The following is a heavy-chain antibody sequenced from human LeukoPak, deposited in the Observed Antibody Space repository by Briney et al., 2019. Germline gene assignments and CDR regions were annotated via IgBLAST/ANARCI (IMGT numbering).Heavy chain of an antibody. CDR2: IIRILGIA. CDR3: ARSEMAAGADGACGFYR. D-gene: IGHD4/OR15-4a*01. J-gene: IGHJ6*03. V-gene: IGHV1-69*04. CDR1: GGTFSTYA. Sequence: AGGTFSTYANGRVRLPPGQGLEWMGRIIRILGIANYAQKFQGRGTITADRTTSTDYMELSNLRSEDTAVYYCARSEMAAGADGACGFYRWGKGVTVT.